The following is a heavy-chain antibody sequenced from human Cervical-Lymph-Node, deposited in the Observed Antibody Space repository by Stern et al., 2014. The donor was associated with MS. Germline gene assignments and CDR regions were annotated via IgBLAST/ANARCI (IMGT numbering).Heavy chain of an antibody. V-gene: IGHV3-53*01. CDR3: ARDTASPARSDW. J-gene: IGHJ4*02. Sequence: VQLVESGGGVIQPGGSLRLSCAASGFTVSSDYMTWVRQAPGQGLEGVSVISSGCSTYDADSVKGRITISRDNSKNTLYLQMTGLRAEDTAVYYCARDTASPARSDWWGQGTLVTVSS. D-gene: IGHD4-17*01. CDR1: GFTVSSDY. CDR2: ISSGCST.